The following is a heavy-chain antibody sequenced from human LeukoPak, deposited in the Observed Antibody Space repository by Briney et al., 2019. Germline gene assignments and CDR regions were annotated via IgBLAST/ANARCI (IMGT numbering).Heavy chain of an antibody. J-gene: IGHJ4*02. CDR2: INHSGST. D-gene: IGHD3-9*01. V-gene: IGHV4-34*01. CDR1: GGSFSGYY. Sequence: SETLSLTCAVYGGSFSGYYWSWIRQPPGQGQEWIGEINHSGSTNYNPSLKSRVTISVDTSKNQFSLKLSSVTAADTAVYYCASTPYYDIRRSGGYWGQGTLVTVSS. CDR3: ASTPYYDIRRSGGY.